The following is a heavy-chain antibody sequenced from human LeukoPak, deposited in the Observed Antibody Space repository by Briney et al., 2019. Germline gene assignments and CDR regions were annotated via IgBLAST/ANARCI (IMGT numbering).Heavy chain of an antibody. CDR1: GYTFTGYY. Sequence: GASVKVSCKASGYTFTGYYLHWVRQAPGQGLEWMGWIHPNGGVTDYVQKFQGRVTVTRDTSISTAYMELSSLRTDDTAVYYCARLRGAYEPFDYWGQGTLVTVSS. J-gene: IGHJ4*02. V-gene: IGHV1-2*02. D-gene: IGHD3-16*01. CDR3: ARLRGAYEPFDY. CDR2: IHPNGGVT.